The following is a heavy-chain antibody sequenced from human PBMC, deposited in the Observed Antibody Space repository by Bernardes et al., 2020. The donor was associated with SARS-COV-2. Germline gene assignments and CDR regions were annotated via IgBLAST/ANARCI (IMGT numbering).Heavy chain of an antibody. D-gene: IGHD3-10*01. CDR3: ARANYYGYGMDV. V-gene: IGHV4-34*01. CDR2: INHSGSA. CDR1: GGSFSDYY. Sequence: SETLSLTCAVYGGSFSDYYWRWIRQPPGKGLEWIGEINHSGSANYNPSLKSRVTISVDTSKNQFSLKLSSVTAADTAVYYCARANYYGYGMDVWGQGTTVTVSS. J-gene: IGHJ6*02.